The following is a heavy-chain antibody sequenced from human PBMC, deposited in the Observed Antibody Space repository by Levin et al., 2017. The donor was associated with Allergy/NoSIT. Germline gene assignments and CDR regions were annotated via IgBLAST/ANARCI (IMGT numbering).Heavy chain of an antibody. D-gene: IGHD3-10*01. CDR3: ASPLSMVRGVGAFDI. CDR1: GYSFTSYW. Sequence: GESLKISCKGSGYSFTSYWISWVRQMPGKGLEWMGRIDPSDSYTNYSPSFQGHVTISADKSISTAYLQWSSLKASDTAMYYCASPLSMVRGVGAFDIWGQGTMVTVSS. V-gene: IGHV5-10-1*01. CDR2: IDPSDSYT. J-gene: IGHJ3*02.